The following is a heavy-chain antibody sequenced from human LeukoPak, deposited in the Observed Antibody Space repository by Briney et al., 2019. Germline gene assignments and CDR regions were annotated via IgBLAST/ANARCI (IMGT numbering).Heavy chain of an antibody. Sequence: GAGVTVSCKASGGSFSSYAISWVRQAPGQGLEWVGGTIPIFGTANYAQKFQGRVTITADESTSTAYMELSSLRSEETAVYYCARTWPERWLPGGFDYWGQGTLVTVSS. CDR3: ARTWPERWLPGGFDY. J-gene: IGHJ4*02. V-gene: IGHV1-69*13. CDR1: GGSFSSYA. D-gene: IGHD5-24*01. CDR2: TIPIFGTA.